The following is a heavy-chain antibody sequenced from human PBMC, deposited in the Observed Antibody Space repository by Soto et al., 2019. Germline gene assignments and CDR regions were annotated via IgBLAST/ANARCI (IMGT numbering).Heavy chain of an antibody. D-gene: IGHD2-2*01. CDR2: ISYDGSNK. Sequence: GGSLRLSCAASGFTFSSYVFHWVRQAPGKGLEWVAVISYDGSNKYYADSVKGRFTISRDNSKNTLYLQMNSLRAEDTAVYYCAREARALLGYCSSTSCPRTYGMDVWGQGTTVTVSS. CDR3: AREARALLGYCSSTSCPRTYGMDV. V-gene: IGHV3-30-3*01. CDR1: GFTFSSYV. J-gene: IGHJ6*02.